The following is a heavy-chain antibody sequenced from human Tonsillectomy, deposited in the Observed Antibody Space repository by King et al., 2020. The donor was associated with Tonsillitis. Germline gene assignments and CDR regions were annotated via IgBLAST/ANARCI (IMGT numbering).Heavy chain of an antibody. Sequence: VQLVQSGAEVKKPGASVKVSCKASGYTFTSHYMHWVRQAPGQGLEWMGIINTRGGSTSNAQKFQGRVTMTRDTSTSTVYMELSSLRSEDTAVYYCARDGGGGIAVPDYYFDYWGQGTLVTVSS. D-gene: IGHD6-19*01. CDR3: ARDGGGGIAVPDYYFDY. CDR2: INTRGGST. CDR1: GYTFTSHY. V-gene: IGHV1-46*03. J-gene: IGHJ4*02.